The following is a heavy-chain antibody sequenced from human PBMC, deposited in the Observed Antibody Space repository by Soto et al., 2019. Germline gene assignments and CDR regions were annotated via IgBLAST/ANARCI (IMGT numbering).Heavy chain of an antibody. CDR3: ARDPNIVVVPAATYYYYGMDV. CDR1: GFTCSTYW. D-gene: IGHD2-2*01. V-gene: IGHV3-7*04. Sequence: PVGSLRLSCAASGFTCSTYWMSWVRQAPGKGLEWVANIKQDGSEKYYVDSVKGRFTISRDNAKNSLYLQMNSLRAEDTAVYYCARDPNIVVVPAATYYYYGMDVWGQGTTVTVSS. J-gene: IGHJ6*02. CDR2: IKQDGSEK.